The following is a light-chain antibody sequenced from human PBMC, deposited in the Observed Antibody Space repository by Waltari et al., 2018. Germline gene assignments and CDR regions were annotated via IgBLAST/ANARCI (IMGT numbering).Light chain of an antibody. Sequence: EVVMTQSPATLSVSTGARTTLSFRASQSVSSNLAWYQQKPGQAPRLLVHGATTRATGIPARFSGSGSGTEFTLTISSLQSEDFAVYYCQQYNNWLLLTFGGGTKVEIK. J-gene: IGKJ4*01. CDR1: QSVSSN. V-gene: IGKV3-15*01. CDR3: QQYNNWLLLT. CDR2: GAT.